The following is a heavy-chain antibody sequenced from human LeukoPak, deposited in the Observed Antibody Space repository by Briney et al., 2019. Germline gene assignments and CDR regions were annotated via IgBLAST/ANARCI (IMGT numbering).Heavy chain of an antibody. CDR1: GFTFSSYW. CDR3: AREWGNSVLPLDY. D-gene: IGHD3-16*01. Sequence: PGGSLRLSCAASGFTFSSYWMHWVRQGPGIGLVWVSRINGEGSIVNYADSVKGRFTISRDNAENTLDLQMNSLRVEDTAVYFCAREWGNSVLPLDYWGQGTLVTVSP. V-gene: IGHV3-74*01. CDR2: INGEGSIV. J-gene: IGHJ4*02.